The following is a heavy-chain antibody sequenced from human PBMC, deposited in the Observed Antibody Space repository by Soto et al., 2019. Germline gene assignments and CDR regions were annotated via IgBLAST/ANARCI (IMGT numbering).Heavy chain of an antibody. J-gene: IGHJ6*03. CDR1: GYIFTSYN. Sequence: QVQLVQSGAEVKKPGASVKVSCKASGYIFTSYNINWVRQAAGHGLEWMGWVNPDSGHTVYAQKFQGRVTMTRDTCIGTAHRERRSLTREDTSLYYCARSAPCSNAALEYIYYLAVWGKGRSVIVSS. V-gene: IGHV1-8*02. CDR2: VNPDSGHT. D-gene: IGHD4-4*01. CDR3: ARSAPCSNAALEYIYYLAV.